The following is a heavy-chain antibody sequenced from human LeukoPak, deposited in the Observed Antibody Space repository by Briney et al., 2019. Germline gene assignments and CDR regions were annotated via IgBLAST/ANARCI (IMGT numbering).Heavy chain of an antibody. CDR3: ARAAYVVVPAGRSHWFDP. J-gene: IGHJ5*02. CDR1: GDSISNSRYY. D-gene: IGHD2-2*01. Sequence: SETLSLTCSVSGDSISNSRYYWGWIRQPPGKGLEWIANIYYSGTTYYNPSLKSRVTISVDTSKNQFSLKLNSVTAADTAVYYCARAAYVVVPAGRSHWFDPWGQGTLVTVSS. CDR2: IYYSGTT. V-gene: IGHV4-39*01.